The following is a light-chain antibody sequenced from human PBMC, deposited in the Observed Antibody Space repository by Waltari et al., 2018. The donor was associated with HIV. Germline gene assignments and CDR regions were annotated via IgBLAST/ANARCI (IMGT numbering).Light chain of an antibody. Sequence: QSALTQPASVSGSPGQSISMSCTGTSSDVGGYNFVYWYQQHPGKVPKLIIYEVANRPSGVSDRFSGSKSGNTASLTISGLQAEDEADYYCSSYTGTSTLVFGGGTKLTVL. CDR3: SSYTGTSTLV. CDR1: SSDVGGYNF. J-gene: IGLJ2*01. V-gene: IGLV2-14*01. CDR2: EVA.